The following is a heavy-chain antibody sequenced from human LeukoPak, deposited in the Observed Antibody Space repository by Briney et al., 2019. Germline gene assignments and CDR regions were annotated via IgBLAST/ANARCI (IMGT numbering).Heavy chain of an antibody. D-gene: IGHD3-22*01. Sequence: PGGSLRLSCAASGFPFSTYAMSWVRQAPGKGLEWVSVISGSGGDTYYADSVKGRFTISGDNSKNTLYVQVNSLGTEDTAAYYCAKGSYYDSSGSFYFDYWGQGTLVTVSS. CDR3: AKGSYYDSSGSFYFDY. CDR1: GFPFSTYA. V-gene: IGHV3-23*01. CDR2: ISGSGGDT. J-gene: IGHJ4*02.